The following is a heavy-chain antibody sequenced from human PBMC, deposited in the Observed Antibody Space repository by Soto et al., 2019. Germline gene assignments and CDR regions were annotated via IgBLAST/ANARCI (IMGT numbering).Heavy chain of an antibody. V-gene: IGHV1-2*02. J-gene: IGHJ4*02. CDR2: INPNSATT. Sequence: QVQLVQSGAEVKKPGASVKVSCKASGYTFTAYYLHWVRQAPGQGLEWMGWINPNSATTKYVGKFQGRVTMTRDTSISTAYMELTDLRSDYTAVYSWARVFYTSTTMIDANWGQGTLVTVSS. CDR1: GYTFTAYY. CDR3: ARVFYTSTTMIDAN. D-gene: IGHD3-22*01.